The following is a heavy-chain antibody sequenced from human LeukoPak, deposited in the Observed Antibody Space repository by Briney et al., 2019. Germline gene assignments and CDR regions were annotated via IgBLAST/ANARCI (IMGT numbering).Heavy chain of an antibody. J-gene: IGHJ4*02. CDR3: ARDLAVATL. V-gene: IGHV1-2*02. CDR1: GYTLTGYY. D-gene: IGHD6-19*01. Sequence: ASVKVSCKAFGYTLTGYYIHWVRQAPGQELEWMGWINPSSGDTNYAQKFQGRVTMTRDTSISTTYMELRRLTSDDTAVYYCARDLAVATLWGQGTLVTVSS. CDR2: INPSSGDT.